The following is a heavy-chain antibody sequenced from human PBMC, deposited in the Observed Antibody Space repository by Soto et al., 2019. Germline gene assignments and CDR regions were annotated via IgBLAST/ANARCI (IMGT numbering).Heavy chain of an antibody. D-gene: IGHD6-13*01. CDR2: ISGSGGSS. J-gene: IGHJ6*02. CDR1: GFAFSTYA. Sequence: EVQLLESGGALEHPGGSLRLSCAASGFAFSTYAMTWVRQAPGKGLEWVSVISGSGGSSYYAASVKGQSTISRDNSKNTLYLQMNGLRAEDTALSYCAKVTKRAAAGRYEYYKYGMDVWGQGTTVTVSS. V-gene: IGHV3-23*01. CDR3: AKVTKRAAAGRYEYYKYGMDV.